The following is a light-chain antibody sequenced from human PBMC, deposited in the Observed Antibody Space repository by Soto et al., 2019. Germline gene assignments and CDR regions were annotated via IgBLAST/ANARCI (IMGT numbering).Light chain of an antibody. Sequence: EIVLTQSPGTLSLSPGERATLSCRASQSVSSTYLAWYQLKPGQAPRLLIFAASSRATGIPDRFSGSGSGTDFTLTISRLEPEDFAVYYCQQYGNSPWTFGQGTKVEIK. J-gene: IGKJ1*01. V-gene: IGKV3-20*01. CDR1: QSVSSTY. CDR3: QQYGNSPWT. CDR2: AAS.